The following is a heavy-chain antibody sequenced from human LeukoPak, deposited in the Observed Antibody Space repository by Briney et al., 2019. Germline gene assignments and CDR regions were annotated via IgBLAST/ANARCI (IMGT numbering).Heavy chain of an antibody. J-gene: IGHJ3*02. CDR3: AKDAHYSITIFGVVISEVGAFDI. CDR2: ISYDGSNK. V-gene: IGHV3-30*18. D-gene: IGHD3-3*01. CDR1: GFTVSSYG. Sequence: GGSLRLSCAASGFTVSSYGMHWVRQAPGKGLEWVAVISYDGSNKYYADSVKGRFTISRDNSKNTLYLQMNSLRAEDTAVYYCAKDAHYSITIFGVVISEVGAFDIWGQGTMVTVSS.